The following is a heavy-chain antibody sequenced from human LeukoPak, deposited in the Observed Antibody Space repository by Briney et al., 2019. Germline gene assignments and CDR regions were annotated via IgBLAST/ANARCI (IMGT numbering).Heavy chain of an antibody. V-gene: IGHV3-74*01. CDR1: GFTFSSYW. CDR3: ARDATYYYGMDV. J-gene: IGHJ6*02. CDR2: INNDGSGT. Sequence: QSGGSLRLSCAASGFTFSSYWMHWVRQAPGKGPVWVSRINNDGSGTTYADSVKGRFTISRDNAKNSLYLQMNSLRAEDTAVYYCARDATYYYGMDVWGQGTTVTVSS.